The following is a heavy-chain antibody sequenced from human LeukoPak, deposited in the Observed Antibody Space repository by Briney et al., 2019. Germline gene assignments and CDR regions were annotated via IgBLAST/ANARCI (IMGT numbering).Heavy chain of an antibody. CDR3: AREVADNGNNDY. J-gene: IGHJ4*02. CDR2: IIPIFGTA. V-gene: IGHV1-69*05. CDR1: GGTFSSYA. D-gene: IGHD2-8*01. Sequence: SVKVSCKASGGTFSSYAISWVRQAPGQGLEWMGRIIPIFGTANYAQKFQGRVTITTDESTSTAYMELSSLRSEDTAVYYCAREVADNGNNDYWGQGTLVTVSS.